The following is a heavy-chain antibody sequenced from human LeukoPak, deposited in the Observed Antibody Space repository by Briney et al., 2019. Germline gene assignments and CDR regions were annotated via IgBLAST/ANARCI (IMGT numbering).Heavy chain of an antibody. V-gene: IGHV4-39*01. CDR1: GGSFSSSSYY. CDR2: IYYSGST. D-gene: IGHD3-22*01. J-gene: IGHJ4*02. CDR3: ARRLVDYYDSSGYYKSYFDY. Sequence: PSETLSLTCAVYGGSFSSSSYYWGWIRQPPGKGLEWIGSIYYSGSTYYNPSLKSRVTISVGTSKNQFSLKLSSVTAADTAVYYCARRLVDYYDSSGYYKSYFDYWGQGTLVTVSS.